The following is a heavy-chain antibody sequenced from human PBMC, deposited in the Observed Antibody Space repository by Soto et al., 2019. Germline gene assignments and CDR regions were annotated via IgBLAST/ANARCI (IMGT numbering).Heavy chain of an antibody. CDR1: GDSVSSNIAA. CDR3: ARIRSSSSSWYNWFDP. CDR2: TYYRSKWYN. D-gene: IGHD6-13*01. J-gene: IGHJ5*02. V-gene: IGHV6-1*01. Sequence: PSQTLSLTCAISGDSVSSNIAAWNWIRQSPSRGLEWLGRTYYRSKWYNDYAVSVKSRITINPDTSKNQFSLQLNSVTPEDTAVYYCARIRSSSSSWYNWFDPWGQGTLVTVSS.